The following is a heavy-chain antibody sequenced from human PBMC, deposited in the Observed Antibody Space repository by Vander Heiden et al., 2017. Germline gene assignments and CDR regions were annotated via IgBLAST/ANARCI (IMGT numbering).Heavy chain of an antibody. V-gene: IGHV3-23*01. CDR2: ISGSGDST. CDR1: GFNFSTYG. J-gene: IGHJ3*02. D-gene: IGHD6-19*01. Sequence: EVQLLASGGGLVQPGGSLRLPCPASGFNFSTYGMNWAGQAPGKGLEWVSGISGSGDSTYYADSVKGRFTISRDNSKNTLYLQMNSLRDEDTAGYYCAKVVRRYSSGWYDALDIWGQGTMVTVSS. CDR3: AKVVRRYSSGWYDALDI.